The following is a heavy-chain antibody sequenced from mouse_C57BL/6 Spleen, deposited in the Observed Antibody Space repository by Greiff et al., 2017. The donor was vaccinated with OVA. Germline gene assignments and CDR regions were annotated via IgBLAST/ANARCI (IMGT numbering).Heavy chain of an antibody. J-gene: IGHJ2*01. CDR3: ARADYFGSSTGFDY. CDR2: IDPSDSYT. Sequence: VQLQQPGAELVKPGASVKLSCKASGYTFTSYWMQWVKQRPGQGLEWIGEIDPSDSYTNYNQKFKGKATLTVDTSSSTAYMQLSSLTSEDSAVYYCARADYFGSSTGFDYWGQGTTLTVSS. D-gene: IGHD1-1*01. V-gene: IGHV1-50*01. CDR1: GYTFTSYW.